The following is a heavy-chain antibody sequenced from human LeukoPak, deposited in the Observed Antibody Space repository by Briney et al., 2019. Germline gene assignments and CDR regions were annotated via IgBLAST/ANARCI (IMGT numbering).Heavy chain of an antibody. V-gene: IGHV4-30-2*01. D-gene: IGHD3-9*01. J-gene: IGHJ5*02. CDR3: ARAFVYDILTGYPNWFDP. Sequence: SETLSLTCAVSGGSISSGGYSWSWIRQPPGKGLDWIGYIYHSGSTYYNPSLKSRVTISVDRSKNQFSLKLSSVTAADTAVYYCARAFVYDILTGYPNWFDPWGQGTLVTVSS. CDR1: GGSISSGGYS. CDR2: IYHSGST.